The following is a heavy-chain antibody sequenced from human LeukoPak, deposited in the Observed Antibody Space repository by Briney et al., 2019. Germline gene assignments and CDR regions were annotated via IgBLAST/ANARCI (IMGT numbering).Heavy chain of an antibody. Sequence: SETLSLTCTVSGGSISSSSYYWGWIRQPPGKGLEWIGSIYYRGSTYYNPSLRSRVTMSLDTSKSQFSLKLSSVTAADTAVYYCARTGDSSGYYRNAIDYWGQGTLVTVSS. CDR1: GGSISSSSYY. V-gene: IGHV4-39*07. J-gene: IGHJ4*02. CDR2: IYYRGST. D-gene: IGHD3-22*01. CDR3: ARTGDSSGYYRNAIDY.